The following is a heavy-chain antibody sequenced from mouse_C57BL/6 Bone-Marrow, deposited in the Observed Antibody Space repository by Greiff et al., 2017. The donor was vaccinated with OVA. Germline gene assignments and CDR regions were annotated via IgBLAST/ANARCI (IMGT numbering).Heavy chain of an antibody. J-gene: IGHJ3*01. CDR3: ARGEDLGFAY. CDR2: ISAGGSYT. Sequence: EVKLVESGGGLVKPGGSLKLSCAASGFTFSSYAMSWVRQTPEKRLEWVATISAGGSYTYYPDNVKGRFTISRDNAKNNLYLQMSHLKSEDTAMYYCARGEDLGFAYWGQGTLVTVSA. CDR1: GFTFSSYA. V-gene: IGHV5-4*03.